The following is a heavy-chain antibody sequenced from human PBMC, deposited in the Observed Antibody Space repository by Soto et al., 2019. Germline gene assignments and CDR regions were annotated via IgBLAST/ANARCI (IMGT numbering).Heavy chain of an antibody. J-gene: IGHJ4*02. V-gene: IGHV3-7*01. CDR1: GFTFSSYW. D-gene: IGHD1-26*01. CDR3: ARVEWEPFGYYFDN. CDR2: IKQDGSEK. Sequence: EVQLVESGGGLVQPGGSLRLSCAASGFTFSSYWMSWVRQAPGKGLEWVANIKQDGSEKYYVDSVKGRFTISRDNAKNSLYLQMNSLRAEDTAVYYCARVEWEPFGYYFDNWGQGTLVTVSS.